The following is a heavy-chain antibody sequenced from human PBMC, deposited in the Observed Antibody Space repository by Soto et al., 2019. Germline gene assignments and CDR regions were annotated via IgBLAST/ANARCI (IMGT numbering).Heavy chain of an antibody. V-gene: IGHV2-5*01. CDR2: IYWNDDK. D-gene: IGHD3-22*01. CDR1: GFSLSTSGVD. Sequence: QITLKESGPTLVKPTQTLTLTCTFSGFSLSTSGVDVGWVRQPPGKALEWLALIYWNDDKLYSPSLNSRLTITKDTSKNHVVLIMTNVDPVDTATYYCAHRRGVIVEHWGQGTLVTVSS. J-gene: IGHJ4*02. CDR3: AHRRGVIVEH.